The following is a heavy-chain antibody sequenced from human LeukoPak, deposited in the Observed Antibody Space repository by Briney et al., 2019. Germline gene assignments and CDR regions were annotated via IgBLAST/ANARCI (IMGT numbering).Heavy chain of an antibody. CDR2: IIPILGIA. D-gene: IGHD2-2*01. CDR3: ARVGGYCSSTSCLQNWFDP. Sequence: SVKVSCKASGCTFSSYTISWVRQAPGQGLEWMGRIIPILGIANYAQKFQGRVTITADKSTSTAYMELSSLRSEDTAVYYCARVGGYCSSTSCLQNWFDPWGQGTLVTVSS. CDR1: GCTFSSYT. V-gene: IGHV1-69*02. J-gene: IGHJ5*02.